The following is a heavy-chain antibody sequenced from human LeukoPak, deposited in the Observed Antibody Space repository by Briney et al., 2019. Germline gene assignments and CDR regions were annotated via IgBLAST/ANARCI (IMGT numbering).Heavy chain of an antibody. V-gene: IGHV3-66*01. J-gene: IGHJ4*02. Sequence: GGSLRLSCAASGFTVSSNYISWVRQAPGKGLEWVSVIYSGGSTYYADSVKGRFTNSRDISKNTLYLQMNSLRAEDTAVYYCARWASSVDCWGQGTLVTVSS. CDR2: IYSGGST. D-gene: IGHD6-6*01. CDR1: GFTVSSNY. CDR3: ARWASSVDC.